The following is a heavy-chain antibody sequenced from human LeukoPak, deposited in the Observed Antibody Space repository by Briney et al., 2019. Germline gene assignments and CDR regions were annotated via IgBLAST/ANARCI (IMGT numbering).Heavy chain of an antibody. V-gene: IGHV4-30-2*01. Sequence: PSETLSLTCAVSGGSISSGGYSWSWIRQPPGKGLEWIGYIYHSGSTYYNPSLKSRVTISVDRSKNQFSLKLSSVTAADTAVYYCAREGSTSGYGYWGQEPWSPSPQ. CDR2: IYHSGST. J-gene: IGHJ4*01. CDR3: AREGSTSGYGY. CDR1: GGSISSGGYS. D-gene: IGHD2-2*01.